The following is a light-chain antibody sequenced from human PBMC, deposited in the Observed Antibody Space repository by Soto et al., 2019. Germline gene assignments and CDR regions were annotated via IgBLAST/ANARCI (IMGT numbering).Light chain of an antibody. J-gene: IGLJ2*01. CDR2: EGS. CDR1: SSDVGSYNL. Sequence: QSALTHPASVSGSPGQSITLSCTGTSSDVGSYNLVSWYQQHPGKAHKLMIYEGSKRPSGVSNRFSGSKAGNTASLTISGLQAEDEADYYCCSYAGSVVFGGGTKLTVL. CDR3: CSYAGSVV. V-gene: IGLV2-23*01.